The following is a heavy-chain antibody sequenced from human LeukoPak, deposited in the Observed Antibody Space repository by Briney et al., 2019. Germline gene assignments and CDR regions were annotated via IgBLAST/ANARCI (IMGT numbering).Heavy chain of an antibody. CDR3: ARGVPDPYYFDY. Sequence: SETLSLTCAVYGGSFSGYYWGWIRQPPGKGLEWIGEINHSGSTNYNPSLKSRVTISVDTSKNQFSLKLSSVTAADTAVYYCARGVPDPYYFDYWGQGTLVTVSS. CDR1: GGSFSGYY. D-gene: IGHD2-2*01. J-gene: IGHJ4*02. V-gene: IGHV4-34*01. CDR2: INHSGST.